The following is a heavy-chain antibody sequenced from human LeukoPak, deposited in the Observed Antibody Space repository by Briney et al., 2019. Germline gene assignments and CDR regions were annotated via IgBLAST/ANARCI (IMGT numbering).Heavy chain of an antibody. D-gene: IGHD3-22*01. CDR3: ASQYYYDSSGYYPMD. CDR1: GGSISSYY. CDR2: INHSGST. J-gene: IGHJ4*02. Sequence: SETLSLTCTVSGGSISSYYWSWIRQPPGKGLEWIGEINHSGSTNYNPSLKSRVTISVDTSKNQFSLKLSSVTAADTAVYYCASQYYYDSSGYYPMDWGQGTLVTVSS. V-gene: IGHV4-34*01.